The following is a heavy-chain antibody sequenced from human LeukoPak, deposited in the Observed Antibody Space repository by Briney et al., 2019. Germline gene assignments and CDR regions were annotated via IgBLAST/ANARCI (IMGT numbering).Heavy chain of an antibody. CDR1: GFSSRKYA. V-gene: IGHV3-23*01. Sequence: PGGSLRLSCAASGFSSRKYARNWVRQAPGRGLEWVAVISGPGPSTVYADSVKGRFTISRDNSKNTLFLQLDSLRVEDTAIYYCAKEEMPHAFDLWGQGTMVTVSS. CDR3: AKEEMPHAFDL. CDR2: ISGPGPST. D-gene: IGHD5-24*01. J-gene: IGHJ3*01.